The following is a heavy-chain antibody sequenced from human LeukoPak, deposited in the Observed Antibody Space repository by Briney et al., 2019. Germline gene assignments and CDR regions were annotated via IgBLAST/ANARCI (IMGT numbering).Heavy chain of an antibody. CDR3: ARVGAVAGTGWFDP. J-gene: IGHJ5*02. D-gene: IGHD6-19*01. CDR2: FNTDGSST. V-gene: IGHV3-74*01. Sequence: GGSLSLSCAASGFTFSSYWMHWVRQPPGKGMVWVSRFNTDGSSTSYADSVKGRFTISGDNAKNTLYRQMNSLRAEDTVVYYCARVGAVAGTGWFDPCGEGTLVTVSS. CDR1: GFTFSSYW.